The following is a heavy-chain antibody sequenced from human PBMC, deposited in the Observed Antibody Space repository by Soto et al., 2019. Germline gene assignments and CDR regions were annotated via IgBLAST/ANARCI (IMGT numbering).Heavy chain of an antibody. Sequence: GESLKISCKGSGYSFTSYWIGWVRQMPGKGLEWMGIIYPGDSDTRYSPSFQGQVTISADKSISTAYLQWSSLKASDTAMYYCARDRDDSSGYYYRGPYFDYWGQGTLVTVSS. CDR2: IYPGDSDT. J-gene: IGHJ4*02. CDR3: ARDRDDSSGYYYRGPYFDY. D-gene: IGHD3-22*01. CDR1: GYSFTSYW. V-gene: IGHV5-51*01.